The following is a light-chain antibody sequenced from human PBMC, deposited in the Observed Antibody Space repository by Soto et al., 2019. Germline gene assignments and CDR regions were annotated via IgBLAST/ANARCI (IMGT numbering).Light chain of an antibody. V-gene: IGLV4-69*01. CDR1: SGHSTYA. J-gene: IGLJ3*02. CDR3: QTWGTGIQV. Sequence: QPVLTQSPSASASLGASARLTCTLSSGHSTYAIAWHQQKPEKGPRYLMRLNSDGSHNKGDGVPDRFSGSTSGAERYLTISSLQSEDEADYYCQTWGTGIQVFGGGNKLTVL. CDR2: LNSDGSH.